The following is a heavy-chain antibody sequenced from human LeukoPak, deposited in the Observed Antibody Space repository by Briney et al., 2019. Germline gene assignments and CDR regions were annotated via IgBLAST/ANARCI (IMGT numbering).Heavy chain of an antibody. V-gene: IGHV3-48*02. CDR2: ISSSSSTK. Sequence: GGSLRLSCVASGFTFSRYSMNWVRQAPGRGLEWVSYISSSSSTKHYADSVKGRFTISRDNAKNSLYLQMNSLRDEDTAVYYCARGCSGGSCFGDFDYWGQGTLGTVSS. J-gene: IGHJ4*02. CDR3: ARGCSGGSCFGDFDY. D-gene: IGHD2-15*01. CDR1: GFTFSRYS.